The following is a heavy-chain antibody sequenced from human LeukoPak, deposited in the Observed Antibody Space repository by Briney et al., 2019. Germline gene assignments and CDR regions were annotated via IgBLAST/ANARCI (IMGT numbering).Heavy chain of an antibody. D-gene: IGHD3-3*01. CDR1: GGTFSSYA. Sequence: GASVKVSCKASGGTFSSYAISWVRQAPGQGLEWMGGIIPIFGTANYAQKFQGRVTITADESTSTAYMELSSLRSEDTAVYYCAGGRRYDFWSGLRPITPYYYYYGMDVWGQGTTVTVSS. CDR3: AGGRRYDFWSGLRPITPYYYYYGMDV. CDR2: IIPIFGTA. J-gene: IGHJ6*02. V-gene: IGHV1-69*13.